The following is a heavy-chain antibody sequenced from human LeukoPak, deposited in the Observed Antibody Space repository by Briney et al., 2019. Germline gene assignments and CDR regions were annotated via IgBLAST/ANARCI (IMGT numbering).Heavy chain of an antibody. CDR2: FGTAGDT. V-gene: IGHV3-13*01. D-gene: IGHD2-15*01. CDR3: ARGPAGYCSGGSCYFDY. J-gene: IGHJ4*02. CDR1: GFTFSSYD. Sequence: TGGSLRLSCAASGFTFSSYDMHWVRQATGKGLEWVSAFGTAGDTYYPGSVKGRFTISRENAKNSLYLQMNSLRAGDTAVYYCARGPAGYCSGGSCYFDYWGQGTLVTVSS.